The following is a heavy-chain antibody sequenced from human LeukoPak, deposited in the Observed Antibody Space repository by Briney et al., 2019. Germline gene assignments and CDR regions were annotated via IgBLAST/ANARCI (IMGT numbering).Heavy chain of an antibody. D-gene: IGHD6-6*01. J-gene: IGHJ4*02. CDR2: ISSSGSTI. CDR1: GFTFSDYY. V-gene: IGHV3-11*01. CDR3: AGNSWETSDY. Sequence: GGSLRLSCAASGFTFSDYYMSWVRQAPGKGLEWVSYISSSGSTIYYADSVKGRFTISRDNAKNSLYLQMNSLRAEDMAVYYCAGNSWETSDYWGQGTLVTVSS.